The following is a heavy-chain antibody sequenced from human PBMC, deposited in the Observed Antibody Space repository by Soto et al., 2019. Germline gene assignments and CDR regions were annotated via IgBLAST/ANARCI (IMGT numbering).Heavy chain of an antibody. CDR1: GGTFSSYA. V-gene: IGHV1-69*01. D-gene: IGHD2-2*01. CDR2: IIPISGTA. CDR3: ARSQSSSTSLKNYYYYYYGMDV. J-gene: IGHJ6*01. Sequence: QVQLVQSGAEVKKPGSSVKVSCKASGGTFSSYAISWVRQAPGQGLEWMGGIIPISGTANYAQKFQGRVTITAKESTSTAYMEMISRTTKDTAVNNCARSQSSSTSLKNYYYYYYGMDVWGQGTTVTVSS.